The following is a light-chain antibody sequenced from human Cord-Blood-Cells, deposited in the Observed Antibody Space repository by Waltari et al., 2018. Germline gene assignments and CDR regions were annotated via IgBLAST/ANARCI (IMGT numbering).Light chain of an antibody. CDR1: QSISSY. J-gene: IGKJ1*01. V-gene: IGKV1-39*01. CDR3: QQSYSTPVM. CDR2: AAS. Sequence: TQSPSSLSASVGDRVTITCRASQSISSYLNWYQQKPGKAPKLLIYAASSLQSGVPSRFSGSGSGTDFTLTISSLQPEDFATYYCQQSYSTPVMFGQGTKVEIK.